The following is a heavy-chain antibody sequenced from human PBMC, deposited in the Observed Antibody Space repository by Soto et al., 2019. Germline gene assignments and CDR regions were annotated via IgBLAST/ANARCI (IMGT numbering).Heavy chain of an antibody. J-gene: IGHJ5*02. Sequence: EVQLVQSGAEVKKPGESLKISCKGSGYSFTSYWIGWVRQMPGKGLEWMGIIYPGASDTRYSPSFQGQVTISADKSISTAYLKWSSRKASDTAMYYCARHRKKYYGSGSYYGYSWCDPWGEGTLVTVSS. CDR3: ARHRKKYYGSGSYYGYSWCDP. CDR1: GYSFTSYW. D-gene: IGHD3-10*01. V-gene: IGHV5-51*01. CDR2: IYPGASDT.